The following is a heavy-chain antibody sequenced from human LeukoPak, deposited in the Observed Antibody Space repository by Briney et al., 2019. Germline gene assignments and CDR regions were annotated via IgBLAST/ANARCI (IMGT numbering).Heavy chain of an antibody. J-gene: IGHJ4*02. CDR1: GGSISSSNW. CDR3: ARGPNYASGSYDNEVFDY. D-gene: IGHD3-10*01. V-gene: IGHV4-4*02. CDR2: IWHSGIT. Sequence: SGTLSLTCAVSGGSISSSNWWSWVRQPPGKGLEWIGEIWHSGITNFNPSLKSRLTMSVDKSKNQFSLKLSFVTAADTAVYYCARGPNYASGSYDNEVFDYWGQGTLVTVSS.